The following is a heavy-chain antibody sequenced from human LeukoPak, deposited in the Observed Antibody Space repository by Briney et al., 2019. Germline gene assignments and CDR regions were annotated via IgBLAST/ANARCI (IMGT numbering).Heavy chain of an antibody. CDR2: IKQDGSEK. CDR3: ARVSFDPYSYYYMDV. D-gene: IGHD3-16*01. Sequence: GGSLRLSCAASGFTFSSYWMSWVRQAPGKGLEWVANIKQDGSEKYYVDSVKGRFTISRDNAKNSLYLQMNSLRAEDTAVYYCARVSFDPYSYYYMDVWGKGTTVTVSS. J-gene: IGHJ6*03. CDR1: GFTFSSYW. V-gene: IGHV3-7*01.